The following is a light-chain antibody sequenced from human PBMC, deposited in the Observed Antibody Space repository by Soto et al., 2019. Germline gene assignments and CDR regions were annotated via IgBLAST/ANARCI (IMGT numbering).Light chain of an antibody. J-gene: IGKJ1*01. CDR2: ATS. V-gene: IGKV3-15*01. CDR1: HRVSSY. Sequence: EIVMTQSPATLSVSPGERATLSCRASHRVSSYLAWYQQKPGQAPRLLIYATSTRATGIPARFSGSASGSDFTLTISSLQSEDSAIYYCQQYNNWPRTFGQGTKVDNK. CDR3: QQYNNWPRT.